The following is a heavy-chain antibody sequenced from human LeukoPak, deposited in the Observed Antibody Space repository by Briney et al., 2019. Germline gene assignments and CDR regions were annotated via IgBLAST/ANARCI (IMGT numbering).Heavy chain of an antibody. J-gene: IGHJ5*02. CDR3: ARDRDSSGHYGWFDP. D-gene: IGHD3-22*01. Sequence: GGPLRLSCAASGFTLSSNAMHWVRQAPGKGLEWVAVISYDGSNKYYADSVKGRFTISKDNSKNTVFLQMDSLRADDTAVYYCARDRDSSGHYGWFDPWGQGTPVTVSS. CDR1: GFTLSSNA. CDR2: ISYDGSNK. V-gene: IGHV3-30-3*01.